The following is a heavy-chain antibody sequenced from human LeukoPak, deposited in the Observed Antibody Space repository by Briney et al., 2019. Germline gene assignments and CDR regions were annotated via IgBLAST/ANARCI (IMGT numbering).Heavy chain of an antibody. CDR3: ARPYYYDSRIDP. CDR2: MYYSGST. CDR1: GGSISSYY. J-gene: IGHJ5*02. V-gene: IGHV4-30-4*01. D-gene: IGHD3-22*01. Sequence: PSETLSLTCTVSGGSISSYYWSWIRQPPGKGLEWIAYMYYSGSTYYNPSLKSRVTMSADTSKNQLSLRLSSVTAADTAVYYCARPYYYDSRIDPWGQGILVTVSS.